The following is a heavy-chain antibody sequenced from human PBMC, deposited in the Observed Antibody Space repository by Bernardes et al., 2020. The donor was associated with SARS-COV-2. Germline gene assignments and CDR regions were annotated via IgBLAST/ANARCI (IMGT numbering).Heavy chain of an antibody. Sequence: SETLSLTCTVSGGSISSYYWSWIRQPPGKGLEWIGYIYYSGSTNYNPSLKSRVTISVDTSKNQFSLKLSSVTAADTAVYYCARLEYVLRFLEWHPQWYFDLWGRGTLVTVSS. D-gene: IGHD3-3*01. CDR3: ARLEYVLRFLEWHPQWYFDL. CDR1: GGSISSYY. V-gene: IGHV4-59*08. J-gene: IGHJ2*01. CDR2: IYYSGST.